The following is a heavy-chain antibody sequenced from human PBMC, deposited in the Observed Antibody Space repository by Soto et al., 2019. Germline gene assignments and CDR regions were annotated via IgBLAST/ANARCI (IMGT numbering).Heavy chain of an antibody. J-gene: IGHJ4*02. CDR2: ISAHNGNT. V-gene: IGHV1-18*01. CDR3: ARGRYGDY. Sequence: QVHLVQAGAEVKKPGASVKVSCKGSGYIFTTYGITWVRQAPGQGLEWMGWISAHNGNTTYAQKLQGRVTMTRDTSTRTAYMELRNLRSDDTAVYYCARGRYGDYWGQGALVTVSS. CDR1: GYIFTTYG. D-gene: IGHD1-1*01.